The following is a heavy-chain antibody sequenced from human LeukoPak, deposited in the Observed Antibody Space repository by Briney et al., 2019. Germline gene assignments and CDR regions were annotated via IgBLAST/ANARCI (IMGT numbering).Heavy chain of an antibody. Sequence: TGGSLRLSCAASGFTLSTHWMNWVRQAPGKGLEWVANIKEDGTEIYYVDSVEGRFTVSRDNADNSLHLQMNSLRVEDTAVYYCARVVYGSGSYFRFFDYWGQGILVTVSS. CDR1: GFTLSTHW. D-gene: IGHD3-10*01. V-gene: IGHV3-7*01. J-gene: IGHJ4*02. CDR2: IKEDGTEI. CDR3: ARVVYGSGSYFRFFDY.